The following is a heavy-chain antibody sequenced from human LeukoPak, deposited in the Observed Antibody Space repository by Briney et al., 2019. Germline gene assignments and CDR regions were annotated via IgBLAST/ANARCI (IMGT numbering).Heavy chain of an antibody. V-gene: IGHV3-23*01. J-gene: IGHJ5*02. CDR2: ISGSGGST. D-gene: IGHD2-2*01. Sequence: GGSLRLSCAASGFTFSSYAMSWVRQAPGKGLEWVSAISGSGGSTYYADSVKGRFTISRDNSKNTLYLQMNSLRAEDTAVYYCATDIVVVPAAISLAPLDPWGQGTLVTVSS. CDR3: ATDIVVVPAAISLAPLDP. CDR1: GFTFSSYA.